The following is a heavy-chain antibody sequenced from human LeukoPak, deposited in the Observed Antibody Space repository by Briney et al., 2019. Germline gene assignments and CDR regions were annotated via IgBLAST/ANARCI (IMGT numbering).Heavy chain of an antibody. CDR1: GYTLTELS. CDR2: FDPEDGET. Sequence: GASVKVSCKVSGYTLTELSMHWVRQAPGKGLEWMGGFDPEDGETIYAQKFQGRVTMTEDTSTDTAYMELSSLRSEDTAVYYCATAGMLHGGPYFDYWGQGTLVTVSS. CDR3: ATAGMLHGGPYFDY. V-gene: IGHV1-24*01. D-gene: IGHD1-1*01. J-gene: IGHJ4*02.